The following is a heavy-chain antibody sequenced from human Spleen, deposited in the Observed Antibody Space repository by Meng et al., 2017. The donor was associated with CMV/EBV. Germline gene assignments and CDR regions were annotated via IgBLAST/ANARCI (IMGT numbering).Heavy chain of an antibody. J-gene: IGHJ1*01. Sequence: SETLSLTCAVYGGSFSGYYLSWIRQSPGKGLEWIGEINNSGSTNYNPSLKSRVTISVDTSKNQFSLKLSSVTAADTAVYYCARGRNFWSGYYKAPRAEYFQHWGQGTLVTVSS. D-gene: IGHD3-3*01. CDR1: GGSFSGYY. CDR3: ARGRNFWSGYYKAPRAEYFQH. CDR2: INNSGST. V-gene: IGHV4-34*01.